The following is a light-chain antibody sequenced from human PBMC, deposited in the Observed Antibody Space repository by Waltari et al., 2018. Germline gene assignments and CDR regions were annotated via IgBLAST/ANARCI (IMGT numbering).Light chain of an antibody. Sequence: QLVLTQSPSASASLGASVKLTCTLSSGHSSNIIAWLQQQPGKGPRYLMKVNSDGSHRKGDEIPYRFSGSSSGAGRHLTISSLQSEDEADYYCETGGHGTWVFGGGTKLTVL. J-gene: IGLJ3*02. CDR2: VNSDGSH. CDR3: ETGGHGTWV. V-gene: IGLV4-69*01. CDR1: SGHSSNI.